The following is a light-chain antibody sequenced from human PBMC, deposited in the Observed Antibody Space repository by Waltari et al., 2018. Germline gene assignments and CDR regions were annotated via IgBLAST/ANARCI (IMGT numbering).Light chain of an antibody. J-gene: IGLJ3*02. Sequence: QSALTQPASVSGSPGQSITISCPGTNNDVGAYNYVSWYQHHPGKAPKFMIYEVSNRPSGVSNRFSGSKSGNTASLTISGLQAEDEADYYCTSFTSTNTWVFGGGTKLTVL. CDR1: NNDVGAYNY. CDR3: TSFTSTNTWV. CDR2: EVS. V-gene: IGLV2-14*01.